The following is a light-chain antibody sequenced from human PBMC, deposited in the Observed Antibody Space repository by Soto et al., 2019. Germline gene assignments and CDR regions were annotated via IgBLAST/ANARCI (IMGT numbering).Light chain of an antibody. CDR2: DTS. V-gene: IGLV7-46*01. Sequence: QAVVTQEPSLTVSPGGTVTLTCGSSTGTVTSGHYPYWFQQQPGQAPRTLIYDTSNRHSWTPARFSGSLLGGKAALTLSGAQPEDEDDYCCMLADSGAGVFGGGTKLTVL. J-gene: IGLJ3*02. CDR1: TGTVTSGHY. CDR3: MLADSGAGV.